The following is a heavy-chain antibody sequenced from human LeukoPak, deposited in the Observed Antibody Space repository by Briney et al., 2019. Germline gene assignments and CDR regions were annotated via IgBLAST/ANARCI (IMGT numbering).Heavy chain of an antibody. CDR3: AIKAKGDY. D-gene: IGHD3-10*01. Sequence: PGGSLRLSCAASRFTLSSYSMNWVRQAPGKGLEWVSSISSSGSYIYYADSVKGRFTISRDNSKNTLYLQMNSLRAEDTAVYYCAIKAKGDYWGQGTLVIVSS. J-gene: IGHJ4*02. CDR2: ISSSGSYI. CDR1: RFTLSSYS. V-gene: IGHV3-21*03.